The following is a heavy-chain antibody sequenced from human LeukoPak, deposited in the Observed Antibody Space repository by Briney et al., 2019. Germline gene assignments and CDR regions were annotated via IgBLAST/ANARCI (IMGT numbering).Heavy chain of an antibody. CDR1: GGSISSYY. CDR3: ARQYSSGYSAVWD. D-gene: IGHD3-22*01. J-gene: IGHJ1*01. V-gene: IGHV4-59*08. CDR2: IYYSGST. Sequence: SETLSLTCTVSGGSISSYYWSWIRQPPGKGLEWIGYIYYSGSTNYNPSLKSRVTISVDTSKNQFSLKLSSVPAADTAVYYCARQYSSGYSAVWDWGQGTLVTASS.